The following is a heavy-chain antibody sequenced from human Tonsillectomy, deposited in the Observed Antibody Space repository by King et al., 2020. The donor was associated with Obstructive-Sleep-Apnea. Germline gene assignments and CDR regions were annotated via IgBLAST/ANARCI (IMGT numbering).Heavy chain of an antibody. CDR1: GGSISSNTYY. J-gene: IGHJ4*02. CDR3: AREGRWLQFRGDDY. Sequence: QLVESGPGLVKPSETLSLTCTVSGGSISSNTYYWSWIRQPPGKGLEWIGSIYYSGSTYYNPSLKSRVTMSVDTSKNQFSLKLSSVTAADTAVYYCAREGRWLQFRGDDYWGQGTLVTVSS. CDR2: IYYSGST. D-gene: IGHD5-24*01. V-gene: IGHV4-39*07.